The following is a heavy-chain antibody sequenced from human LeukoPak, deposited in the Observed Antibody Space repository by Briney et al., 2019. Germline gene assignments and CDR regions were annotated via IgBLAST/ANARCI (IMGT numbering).Heavy chain of an antibody. CDR2: ISAYNGNT. J-gene: IGHJ4*02. Sequence: ASVKVSCKASGYTFTSYGISWVRQAPGQGLEWMGWISAYNGNTNYAQKLQGRVTMTTDTSTSTAYMELRSLRSDDTAVYYCARGRLPDRQSKYQLPPGNYWGQGTLVTVSS. CDR1: GYTFTSYG. CDR3: ARGRLPDRQSKYQLPPGNY. V-gene: IGHV1-18*01. D-gene: IGHD2-2*01.